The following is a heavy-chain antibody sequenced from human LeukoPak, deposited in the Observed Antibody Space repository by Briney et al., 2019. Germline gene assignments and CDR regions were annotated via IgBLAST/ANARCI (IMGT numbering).Heavy chain of an antibody. CDR1: GYTFTGYY. D-gene: IGHD3-16*02. CDR2: INPNSGGT. V-gene: IGHV1-2*02. J-gene: IGHJ4*02. CDR3: ARVPSDYVWGRYRY. Sequence: ASVKVSCKASGYTFTGYYMHWVRQAPGQGLEWMGWINPNSGGTNYAQKFQGRVTMTRDTSISTAYMELSRLRSDDTAVYYCARVPSDYVWGRYRYWGQGTLVTVSS.